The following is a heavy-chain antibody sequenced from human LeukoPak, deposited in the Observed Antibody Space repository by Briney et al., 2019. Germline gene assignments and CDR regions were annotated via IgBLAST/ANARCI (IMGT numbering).Heavy chain of an antibody. CDR3: ARGSGYTFDY. CDR1: GYTFRTYG. J-gene: IGHJ4*02. D-gene: IGHD5-12*01. CDR2: INPNSGGT. V-gene: IGHV1-2*06. Sequence: ASVKVSCKASGYTFRTYGLSWVRQAPGQGLEWMGRINPNSGGTNYAQKFQGRVTMTRDTSISTAYMELSRLRSDDTAVYYCARGSGYTFDYWGQGTLVTVSS.